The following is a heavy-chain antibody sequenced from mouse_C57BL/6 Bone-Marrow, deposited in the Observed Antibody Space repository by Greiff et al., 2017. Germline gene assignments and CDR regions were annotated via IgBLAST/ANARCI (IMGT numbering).Heavy chain of an antibody. J-gene: IGHJ2*01. CDR3: TTLGGYYLGY. CDR1: GFNFKDDY. CDR2: IDPENGDT. D-gene: IGHD4-1*01. Sequence: VQLKESGAELVRPGASVKLSCTASGFNFKDDYMHWVKQRPEQGLEWIGWIDPENGDTEYASKFQGKATITADTSSNTAYLQLSSLTSEDTAVYYCTTLGGYYLGYWGQGTTLTVSS. V-gene: IGHV14-4*01.